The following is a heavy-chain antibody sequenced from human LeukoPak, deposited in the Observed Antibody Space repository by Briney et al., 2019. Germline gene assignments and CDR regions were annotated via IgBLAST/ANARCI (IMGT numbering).Heavy chain of an antibody. CDR2: IYSGGST. Sequence: GSLRLSRAASGFTLNSNYMSWVPQAPGKGLEWVSVIYSGGSTYYAHSVKGRFTLSRDNSKNTLYLQINSLRAEDTAVYYCARHGSVTMFGGRLRYYYMDVWGKGTTVTISS. CDR3: ARHGSVTMFGGRLRYYYMDV. CDR1: GFTLNSNY. J-gene: IGHJ6*03. V-gene: IGHV3-53*01. D-gene: IGHD3-10*02.